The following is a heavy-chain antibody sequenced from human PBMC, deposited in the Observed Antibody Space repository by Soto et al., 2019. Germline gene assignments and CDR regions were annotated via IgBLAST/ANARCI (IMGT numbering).Heavy chain of an antibody. CDR2: INHSGST. CDR3: ARGGFGAMYYYYYYGMDV. Sequence: SETLSLTCAVYGGPFSGYYWSWIRQPPGKGLEWIGEINHSGSTNYNPSLNSRVTISVDTSKNQFSLKLSSVTAADTAVYYCARGGFGAMYYYYYYGMDVWGQGTTVTVAS. V-gene: IGHV4-34*01. CDR1: GGPFSGYY. J-gene: IGHJ6*01. D-gene: IGHD3-3*01.